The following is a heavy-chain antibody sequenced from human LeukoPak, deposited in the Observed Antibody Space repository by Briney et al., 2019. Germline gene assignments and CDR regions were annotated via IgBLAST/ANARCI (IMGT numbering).Heavy chain of an antibody. CDR2: IIPILGIA. Sequence: SVKVSCKASGGTLSSYTISWVRQAPGQGLEWMGRIIPILGIANYAQKFQGRVTITADKSTSTAYMELSSLRSEDTAVYYCARVPGYCSSTSCSDWYFDLWGRGTLVTVSS. CDR3: ARVPGYCSSTSCSDWYFDL. J-gene: IGHJ2*01. D-gene: IGHD2-2*01. V-gene: IGHV1-69*02. CDR1: GGTLSSYT.